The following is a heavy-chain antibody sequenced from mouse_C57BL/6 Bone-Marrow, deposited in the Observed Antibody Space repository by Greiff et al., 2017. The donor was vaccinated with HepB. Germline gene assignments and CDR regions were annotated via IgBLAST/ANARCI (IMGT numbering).Heavy chain of an antibody. CDR1: GYTFTSYT. CDR2: INPSSGYT. Sequence: VQRVESGAELARPGASVKMSCKASGYTFTSYTMHWVKQRPGQGLEWIGYINPSSGYTKYNQKFKDKATLTADKSSSTAYMQLSSLTSEDSAVYYCARSPITTVRDYWGQGTTLTVSS. D-gene: IGHD1-1*01. J-gene: IGHJ2*01. CDR3: ARSPITTVRDY. V-gene: IGHV1-4*01.